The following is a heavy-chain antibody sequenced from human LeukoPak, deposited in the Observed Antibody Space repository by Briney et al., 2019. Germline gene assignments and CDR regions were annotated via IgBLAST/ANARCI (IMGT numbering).Heavy chain of an antibody. V-gene: IGHV4-34*01. CDR1: GGSFSGYY. Sequence: SETLSLTCAVYGGSFSGYYWSWIRQPPGKGLEWIGEISHSGSTNYNPSLKSRVTISVDTSKNQFSLKLSSVTAADTAVYYCASLYYYDSSGYYGNPWGQGTLVTVSS. CDR2: ISHSGST. D-gene: IGHD3-22*01. CDR3: ASLYYYDSSGYYGNP. J-gene: IGHJ5*02.